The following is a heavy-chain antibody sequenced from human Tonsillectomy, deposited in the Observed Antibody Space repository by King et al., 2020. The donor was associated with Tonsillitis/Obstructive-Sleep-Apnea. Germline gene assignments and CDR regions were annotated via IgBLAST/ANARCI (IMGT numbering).Heavy chain of an antibody. V-gene: IGHV1-69*09. J-gene: IGHJ5*02. CDR2: IIPILDIA. CDR1: GDPFSKYA. Sequence: VQLVQSGAEVKKPGSSVKVSCKASGDPFSKYAISWVRQAPGQGLEWMGRIIPILDIANYAQKFQGRVTITADKSTGTTYMELSSLTSEDTAVYYCERGEYGVLYSWFDPWGHGTLATVSA. CDR3: ERGEYGVLYSWFDP. D-gene: IGHD2-2*02.